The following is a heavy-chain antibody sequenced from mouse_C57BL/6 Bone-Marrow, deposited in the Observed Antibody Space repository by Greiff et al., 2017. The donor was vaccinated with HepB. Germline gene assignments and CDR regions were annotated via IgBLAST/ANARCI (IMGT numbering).Heavy chain of an antibody. CDR3: ARAGTTVVATDYAMDY. Sequence: EVQLMESGPGLVKPSQSLSLTCSVTGYSITSGYYWNWIRQFPGNKLEWMGYISYDGSNNYNPSLKNRISITRDTSKNQFFLKLNSVTTEDTATYYCARAGTTVVATDYAMDYWGQGTSVTVAS. CDR2: ISYDGSN. CDR1: GYSITSGYY. J-gene: IGHJ4*01. D-gene: IGHD1-1*01. V-gene: IGHV3-6*01.